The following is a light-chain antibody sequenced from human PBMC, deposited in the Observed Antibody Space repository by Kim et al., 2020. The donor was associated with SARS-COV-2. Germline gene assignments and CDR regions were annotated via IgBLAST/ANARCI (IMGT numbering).Light chain of an antibody. CDR2: DVS. CDR3: CSYAGTYV. J-gene: IGLJ1*01. V-gene: IGLV2-11*01. CDR1: SRDVGGYNY. Sequence: SPGQSVTISVTGTSRDVGGYNYVSWYHQHPVKAPKLMIYDVSKRPSGVPDRFSGSKSGNTASLTISGLQAEDEADYYCCSYAGTYVFGTGTKVTVL.